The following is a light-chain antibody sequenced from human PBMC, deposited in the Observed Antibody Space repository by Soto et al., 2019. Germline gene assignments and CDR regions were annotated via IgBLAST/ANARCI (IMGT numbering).Light chain of an antibody. V-gene: IGLV2-23*02. CDR2: EVS. J-gene: IGLJ2*01. Sequence: QSALTQPASVSGSPGQSITISCTGTSSDVGSYNLVSWYQQHPGKAPKLMIYEVSKRPSGVSNRFSGSKSGNTASLTISGLPAEDEADYYCCSYAGSSTLVFSGGTKLTVL. CDR3: CSYAGSSTLV. CDR1: SSDVGSYNL.